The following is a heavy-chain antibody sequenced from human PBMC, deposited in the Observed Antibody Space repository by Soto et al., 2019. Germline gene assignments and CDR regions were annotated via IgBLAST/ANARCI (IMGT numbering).Heavy chain of an antibody. CDR2: IYHTGST. D-gene: IGHD3-16*02. V-gene: IGHV4-4*02. J-gene: IGHJ3*02. CDR3: VNNRWAEAFDI. Sequence: QVQLQESGPGLVKPSETLSLTCGVSGASISSTYWWSWVRQPPGKGLEWIGEIYHTGSTNYNPSLKNRVTISVDKSQNQFSLQMSSVTAADTAVYYCVNNRWAEAFDIWGQGTLVTVSS. CDR1: GASISSTYW.